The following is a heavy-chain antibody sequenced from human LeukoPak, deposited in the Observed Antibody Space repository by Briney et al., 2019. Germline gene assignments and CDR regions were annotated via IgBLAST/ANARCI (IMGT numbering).Heavy chain of an antibody. CDR2: IYTSGST. J-gene: IGHJ5*02. Sequence: TSETLSLTCTVSGGSISSYYWSWIRQPAGKGLEWIGRIYTSGSTNYNPSLKSRVTMSVDTSKNQFSLKLSSVTAADTAVYYCARDFIAGSNARWFDPWGQGTLASVPS. CDR3: ARDFIAGSNARWFDP. D-gene: IGHD6-13*01. CDR1: GGSISSYY. V-gene: IGHV4-4*07.